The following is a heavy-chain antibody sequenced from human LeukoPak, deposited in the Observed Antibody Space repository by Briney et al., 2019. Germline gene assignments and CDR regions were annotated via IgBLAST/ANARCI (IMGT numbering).Heavy chain of an antibody. Sequence: SETLSLTCILSGGPISTHYWSWSRQPPGKGLEWIGYNDYSGSTNYNPSLKSRVTISVDTSKNQFSLKLNSVTAADTAVYYCARGATFRGTYYMDVWGKGTTVTVSS. J-gene: IGHJ6*03. CDR2: NDYSGST. CDR1: GGPISTHY. D-gene: IGHD3-10*01. CDR3: ARGATFRGTYYMDV. V-gene: IGHV4-59*11.